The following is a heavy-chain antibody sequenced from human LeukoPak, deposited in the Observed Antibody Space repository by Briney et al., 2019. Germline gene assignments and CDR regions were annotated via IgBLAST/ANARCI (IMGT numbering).Heavy chain of an antibody. D-gene: IGHD3-10*01. Sequence: GGPLRLSCAASGFTFSSYSMNWVRQAPGKGLEWVSSISSSSSYIYYAGSVKGRFTISRDNAKNSLYLQMNSLRAEDTAVYYCARDLWRNAFDIWGQGTMVTVSS. J-gene: IGHJ3*02. CDR1: GFTFSSYS. CDR3: ARDLWRNAFDI. V-gene: IGHV3-21*01. CDR2: ISSSSSYI.